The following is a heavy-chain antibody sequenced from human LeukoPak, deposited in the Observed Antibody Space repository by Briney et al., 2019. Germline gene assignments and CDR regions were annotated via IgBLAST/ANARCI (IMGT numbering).Heavy chain of an antibody. Sequence: GGSLRLSCAASGFTFSSYAMSWVRQAPGKGLEWVSAISGSGGSTYYADSVKGRFTIFRDNSKNTLYLQMNSLRAEDTAVYYCAKDLTYQLLVDNAFDIWGQGTMVTVSS. D-gene: IGHD2-2*01. CDR2: ISGSGGST. CDR3: AKDLTYQLLVDNAFDI. J-gene: IGHJ3*02. V-gene: IGHV3-23*01. CDR1: GFTFSSYA.